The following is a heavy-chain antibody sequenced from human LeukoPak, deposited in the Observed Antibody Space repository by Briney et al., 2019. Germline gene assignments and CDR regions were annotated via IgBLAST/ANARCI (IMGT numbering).Heavy chain of an antibody. CDR1: GFSINSSDFY. J-gene: IGHJ3*02. D-gene: IGHD3-3*01. CDR2: MFWSGTA. Sequence: PSETLSLTCSVSGFSINSSDFYWAWIRQPPGKGLEWVGTMFWSGTAYYNPSLESRVAISVDTSKNQFSLKVRSVTAADTAVYYCARMFFDFWSYPESDLFDMWGQGTMVTVSS. CDR3: ARMFFDFWSYPESDLFDM. V-gene: IGHV4-39*01.